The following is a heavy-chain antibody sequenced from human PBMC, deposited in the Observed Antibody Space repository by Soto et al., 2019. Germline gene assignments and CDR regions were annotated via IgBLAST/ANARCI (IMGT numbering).Heavy chain of an antibody. V-gene: IGHV4-31*03. CDR3: ATWGYYYDSSGYYFGFDY. CDR1: GGSISSGGYY. CDR2: IYYSGST. D-gene: IGHD3-22*01. J-gene: IGHJ4*02. Sequence: QVQLQESGPGLVKPSQTLSLTCTVSGGSISSGGYYWSWIRQHPGKGLEWIGYIYYSGSTYYNPSLKSRVTISVDTSKNQFSLKLSSVTATDTAVYYCATWGYYYDSSGYYFGFDYWGQGTLVTVSS.